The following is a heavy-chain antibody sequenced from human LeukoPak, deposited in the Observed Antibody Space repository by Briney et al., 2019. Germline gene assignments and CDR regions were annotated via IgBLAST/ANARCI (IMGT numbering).Heavy chain of an antibody. CDR1: GFTFDDYG. V-gene: IGHV3-20*04. CDR3: ARDPITDSSSWYSASSYYYFDY. J-gene: IGHJ4*02. CDR2: TNWNGGST. D-gene: IGHD6-13*01. Sequence: GGSLRLSCAAYGFTFDDYGMSWVRQAPGKGLEWVSGTNWNGGSTGYADSVKGRFTISRDKAKNSLSLQMNSLCVEDTALYYCARDPITDSSSWYSASSYYYFDYWGQGTLVTVSS.